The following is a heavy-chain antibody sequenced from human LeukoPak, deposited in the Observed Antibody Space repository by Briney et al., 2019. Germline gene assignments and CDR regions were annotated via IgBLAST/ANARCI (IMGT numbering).Heavy chain of an antibody. D-gene: IGHD3-10*01. J-gene: IGHJ6*02. V-gene: IGHV1-46*01. Sequence: ASVKGSCNASGDTFINYYMHRGGQAPERGVEVMGILNPSGGSTTYEQKIQGRVTLTRDTSTSTVYMELSSLRSEDTSVYYCAREGYGSGRRLGMDVWGQGTTVTVSS. CDR2: LNPSGGST. CDR3: AREGYGSGRRLGMDV. CDR1: GDTFINYY.